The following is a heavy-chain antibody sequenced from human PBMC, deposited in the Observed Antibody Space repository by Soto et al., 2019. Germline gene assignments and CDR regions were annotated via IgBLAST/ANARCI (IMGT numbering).Heavy chain of an antibody. CDR3: ASHVMVRGVESFDY. J-gene: IGHJ4*02. Sequence: ASVKVSCKASAYIFTGYYMHWVRQAPGQGLEWMGWINPNSGGTNYAQKFQGRVTMTRDTSISTAYMELSRLRSDDTAVYYCASHVMVRGVESFDYWGQGTLVTVSS. CDR2: INPNSGGT. CDR1: AYIFTGYY. D-gene: IGHD3-10*01. V-gene: IGHV1-2*02.